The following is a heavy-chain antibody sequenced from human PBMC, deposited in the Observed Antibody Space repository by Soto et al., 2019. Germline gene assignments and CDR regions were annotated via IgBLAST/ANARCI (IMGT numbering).Heavy chain of an antibody. V-gene: IGHV3-7*01. D-gene: IGHD6-19*01. CDR2: IKQDGSEK. CDR3: ATWAVAGPGYDYYGLDV. CDR1: GFAFSSDW. J-gene: IGHJ6*02. Sequence: HPGGSLRLSFAASGFAFSSDWMSWVRQAPGKGLEWVANIKQDGSEKYYADSVKGRFTISRDNSKNTLYLQMNSLRAEDTAVYYCATWAVAGPGYDYYGLDVWGQGTTVTVSS.